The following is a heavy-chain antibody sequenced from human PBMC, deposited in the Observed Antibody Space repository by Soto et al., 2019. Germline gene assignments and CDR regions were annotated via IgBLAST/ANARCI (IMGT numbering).Heavy chain of an antibody. CDR3: ARGLYYYDSSGYWGY. CDR1: GFTFSSYA. Sequence: PGGSLRLSCAASGFTFSSYAMHWVRQAPGKGLEWVAVISYDGSNKYYADSVKGRFTISRDNSKNTLYLQMNSLRDEDTAVYYCARGLYYYDSSGYWGYRGQGTLVTVSS. J-gene: IGHJ4*02. D-gene: IGHD3-22*01. CDR2: ISYDGSNK. V-gene: IGHV3-30-3*01.